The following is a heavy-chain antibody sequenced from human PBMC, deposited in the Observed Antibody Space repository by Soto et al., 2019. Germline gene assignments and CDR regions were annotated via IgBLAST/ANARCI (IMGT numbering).Heavy chain of an antibody. CDR3: ATSRYSGYDSFFDY. J-gene: IGHJ4*02. D-gene: IGHD5-12*01. CDR1: GGSISSSNW. CDR2: IYYSGST. Sequence: PSETLSLTCAVSGGSISSSNWWSWIRQPPGKGLEWIGYIYYSGSTNYNPSLKSRVTISVDTSKNHFSLKLSSVTVADSSVYYCATSRYSGYDSFFDYWGQGTLVTVSS. V-gene: IGHV4-61*01.